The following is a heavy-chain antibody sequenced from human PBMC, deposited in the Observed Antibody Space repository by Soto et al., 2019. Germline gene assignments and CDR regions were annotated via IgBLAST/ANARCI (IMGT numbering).Heavy chain of an antibody. Sequence: PSETLSLTCTVSGDSISSYYWSWMRQPPGEGVEFIGRIYTSGSINYNPSLKRGVIMTVDTTKNQFSLKLSSVAAADTVVYYCTGCSGGSCPAGYFQHWGQGTLVTVSS. CDR1: GDSISSYY. V-gene: IGHV4-4*07. CDR3: TGCSGGSCPAGYFQH. D-gene: IGHD2-15*01. CDR2: IYTSGSI. J-gene: IGHJ1*01.